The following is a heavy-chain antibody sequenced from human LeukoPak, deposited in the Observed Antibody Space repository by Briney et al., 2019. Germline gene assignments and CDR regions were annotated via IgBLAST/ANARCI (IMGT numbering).Heavy chain of an antibody. CDR3: VGDPTTNRFQFFQY. Sequence: GSLRLSCAASGFTFSSYAMSWVRQAPGKGLEWVSCMDRHTNIYYADSVRGRFTISRDNAKNSVYLQMNSLTVEDSAVYYCVGDPTTNRFQFFQYWGQGALVTVSS. CDR1: GFTFSSYA. V-gene: IGHV3-21*01. J-gene: IGHJ4*02. D-gene: IGHD1-14*01. CDR2: MDRHTNI.